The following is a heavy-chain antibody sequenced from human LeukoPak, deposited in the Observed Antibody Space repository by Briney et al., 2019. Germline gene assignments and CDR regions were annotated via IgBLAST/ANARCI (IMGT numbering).Heavy chain of an antibody. J-gene: IGHJ4*02. Sequence: GGSLRLSCAASGFTLSSYAMSWVRQAPGKGLEWVSAISVSGNTYHADSVKGRFTISRDSSKNTLYLQMNRLRAEDAAVYYCAKAGIDGSGPFDHWGQGTLVTVSS. CDR1: GFTLSSYA. CDR3: AKAGIDGSGPFDH. V-gene: IGHV3-23*01. D-gene: IGHD3-10*01. CDR2: ISVSGNT.